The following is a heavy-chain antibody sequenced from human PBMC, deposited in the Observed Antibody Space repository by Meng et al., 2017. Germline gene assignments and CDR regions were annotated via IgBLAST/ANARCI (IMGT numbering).Heavy chain of an antibody. V-gene: IGHV4-34*01. CDR1: CGYCRGYY. J-gene: IGHJ5*02. Sequence: QRVVGLFQSSDTLLLTLEVYCGYCRGYYWSSIQQPPGKGLEWIGEINHSGSTNYNPSLKSRVTISVDTSKNQFSLKLSSVTAADTAVYYCARGLRITMVRGVKGWFDPWGQGTLVTVSS. CDR2: INHSGST. CDR3: ARGLRITMVRGVKGWFDP. D-gene: IGHD3-10*01.